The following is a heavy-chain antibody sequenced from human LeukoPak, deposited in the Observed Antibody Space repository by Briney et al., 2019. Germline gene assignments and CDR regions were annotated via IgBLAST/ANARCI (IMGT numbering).Heavy chain of an antibody. CDR3: AKDQNTVATAPFDY. V-gene: IGHV3-23*01. Sequence: PGGSLRLSCAASGFTFSSYAMSWVRQAPGKGLEWVSAINSAGSTYHGDSVRGRFTISRDNSKNVLHLQMNSLRAEDTALYYCAKDQNTVATAPFDYWGLGTLVTVSS. CDR1: GFTFSSYA. D-gene: IGHD4-17*01. CDR2: INSAGST. J-gene: IGHJ4*02.